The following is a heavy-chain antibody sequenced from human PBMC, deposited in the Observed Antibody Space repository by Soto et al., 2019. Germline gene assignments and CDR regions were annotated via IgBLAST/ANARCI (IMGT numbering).Heavy chain of an antibody. V-gene: IGHV3-33*05. CDR3: ARWGTTGGWDV. J-gene: IGHJ4*02. Sequence: QVQLVESGGGVVQPGTSLRLSCVGSGFTFRSYVIHWVRQAPGKGLEWVALTSYDGSNNFYGDSVKGRFTISRDNSRNTVELQMDSLRLEDTALYYCARWGTTGGWDVWGQGTLVSVPS. D-gene: IGHD3-16*01. CDR1: GFTFRSYV. CDR2: TSYDGSNN.